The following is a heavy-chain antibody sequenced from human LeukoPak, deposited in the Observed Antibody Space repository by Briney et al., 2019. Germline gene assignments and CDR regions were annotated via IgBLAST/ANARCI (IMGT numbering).Heavy chain of an antibody. CDR2: ISSSSSTI. CDR3: ARVSNCWYEVGVDY. J-gene: IGHJ4*02. D-gene: IGHD6-19*01. CDR1: GFTFSSYS. Sequence: GGSLRLSCAASGFTFSSYSMKWVRQAPGKGREWVSYISSSSSTIYYADSVKGRFTISRDNAKNSLCLQMNSLRAEDTAVYYCARVSNCWYEVGVDYWGQGTLVTVSS. V-gene: IGHV3-48*04.